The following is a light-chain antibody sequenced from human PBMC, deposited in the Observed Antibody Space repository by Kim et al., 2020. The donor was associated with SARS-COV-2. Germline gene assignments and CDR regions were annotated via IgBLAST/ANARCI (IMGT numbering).Light chain of an antibody. V-gene: IGKV4-1*01. CDR2: WAS. Sequence: ATINCKSSQTVLSSSDNKNYLAWYQKKPGQPPKLLIYWASTRQSGVPDRFSGRGSGTDFTLTISSLQAEDVAEYYCQQYYATPPRFGQGTKVDIK. J-gene: IGKJ1*01. CDR3: QQYYATPPR. CDR1: QTVLSSSDNKNY.